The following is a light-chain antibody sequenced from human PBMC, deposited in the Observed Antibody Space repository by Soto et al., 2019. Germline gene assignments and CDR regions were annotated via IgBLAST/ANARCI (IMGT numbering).Light chain of an antibody. V-gene: IGKV3D-20*01. J-gene: IGKJ5*01. CDR3: QQYGSSPPIT. CDR1: QSVSSRY. CDR2: DAS. Sequence: EIVLTQSPATLSLSPGERATLSCGASQSVSSRYLAWYQQKPGLSPRLLIYDASSRATGIPDRFSGSGSGTDFTLTISRLEPEDCAVYYCQQYGSSPPITFGQGTRREIK.